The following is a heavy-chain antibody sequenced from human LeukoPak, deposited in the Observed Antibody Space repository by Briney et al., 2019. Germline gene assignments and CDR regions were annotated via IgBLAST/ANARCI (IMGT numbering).Heavy chain of an antibody. CDR2: ISGSGGST. D-gene: IGHD3-22*01. V-gene: IGHV3-23*01. CDR3: AKDISGNYYDSSAFDI. Sequence: HSGGSLRLSCAASGFTFSSYAMSWVRQAPGKGLEWVSAISGSGGSTYYADSVKGRFTISRDNSKNTLYLQMNSLRAEDTAVYYCAKDISGNYYDSSAFDIWGQGTMVTVSS. CDR1: GFTFSSYA. J-gene: IGHJ3*02.